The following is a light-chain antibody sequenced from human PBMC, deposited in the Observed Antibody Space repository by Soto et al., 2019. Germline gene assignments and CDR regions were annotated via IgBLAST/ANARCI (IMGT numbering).Light chain of an antibody. Sequence: DIQMTQSPSALSASVGDRVTITCRASQSISSWLAWYQQKPGKAPRLLIYDASYLERGVPSRFSGSGSGTEFPLTISDLQPDDLATHYCQQYNNFWTFGPGTKVEI. CDR2: DAS. CDR3: QQYNNFWT. V-gene: IGKV1-5*01. J-gene: IGKJ1*01. CDR1: QSISSW.